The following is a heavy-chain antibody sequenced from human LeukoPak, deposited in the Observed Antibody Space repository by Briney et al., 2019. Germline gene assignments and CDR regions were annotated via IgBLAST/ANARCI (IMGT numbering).Heavy chain of an antibody. Sequence: GGSLRLSCAASGFTFSSYAMHWVRQVPGKGLEWVAVISYDGSNKYYADSVKGRFTISRDNSKNTLYLQMNSLRAEDTAVYYCARGDDYGDYWGQGTLVTVSS. CDR3: ARGDDYGDY. CDR2: ISYDGSNK. CDR1: GFTFSSYA. J-gene: IGHJ4*02. V-gene: IGHV3-30*04.